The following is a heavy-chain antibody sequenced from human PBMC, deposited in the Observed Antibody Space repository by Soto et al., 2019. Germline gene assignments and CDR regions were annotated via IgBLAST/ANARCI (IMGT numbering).Heavy chain of an antibody. CDR2: ISSSGSYI. Sequence: EVQLLESGGGLVKPGGSLRLSCAASGFTFSSYSMNWVRQAPGKGLEWVSSISSSGSYIYYADSVKGRFTISRDNSENSLHRQINGLGAEENAGHYCARDRRGQFDIWSGYSHVSFYFWGQGTLVTVFS. J-gene: IGHJ4*02. D-gene: IGHD3-3*01. CDR1: GFTFSSYS. CDR3: ARDRRGQFDIWSGYSHVSFYF. V-gene: IGHV3-21*01.